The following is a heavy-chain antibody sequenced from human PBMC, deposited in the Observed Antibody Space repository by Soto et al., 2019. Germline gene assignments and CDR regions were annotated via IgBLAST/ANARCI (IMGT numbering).Heavy chain of an antibody. CDR1: GYSFTSYW. V-gene: IGHV5-51*01. CDR2: IYPGDSDT. J-gene: IGHJ6*02. Sequence: PGESLKISCKGSGYSFTSYWIGWVRQMPGKGLEWMGIIYPGDSDTRYSPSFQGQVTISADKSISTAYLRWSSLKASHTAMYYCARLDDYGDKRGGRGDYYYGMDVWGQGTTVTVS. CDR3: ARLDDYGDKRGGRGDYYYGMDV. D-gene: IGHD4-17*01.